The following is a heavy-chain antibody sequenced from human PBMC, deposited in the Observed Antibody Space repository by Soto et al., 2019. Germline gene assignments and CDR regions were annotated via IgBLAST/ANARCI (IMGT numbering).Heavy chain of an antibody. Sequence: ASVKVSCKASGYTFTTYTIHWVRQAPGQRLEWMGWMNAGNGDTKYSQKFQGRVTITRDTSANIAYMELSSLTSEDTAVYYCARDYSGSNDCWGQGTLVTVSS. CDR2: MNAGNGDT. J-gene: IGHJ4*02. CDR1: GYTFTTYT. CDR3: ARDYSGSNDC. D-gene: IGHD1-26*01. V-gene: IGHV1-3*01.